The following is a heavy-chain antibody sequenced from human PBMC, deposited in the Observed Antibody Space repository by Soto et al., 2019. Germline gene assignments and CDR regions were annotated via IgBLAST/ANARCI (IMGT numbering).Heavy chain of an antibody. J-gene: IGHJ4*02. Sequence: QVQLVQSGAEVKKPGASVKISCKASGYTFTGYYIHWVRQAPGQGLEWMGWINPNSGGTKYAQKFQGWVTMTRDTSINTAYMDLTSDDTAVYYCARFREGSGLFDYWGQGTLVTVAS. D-gene: IGHD3-10*01. CDR2: INPNSGGT. V-gene: IGHV1-2*04. CDR1: GYTFTGYY. CDR3: ARFREGSGLFDY.